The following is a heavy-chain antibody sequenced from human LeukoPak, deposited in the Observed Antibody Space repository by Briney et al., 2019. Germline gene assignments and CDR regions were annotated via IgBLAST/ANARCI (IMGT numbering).Heavy chain of an antibody. D-gene: IGHD3-3*01. CDR2: ISSSSSYI. CDR3: ARDIALVFGVDYYMDV. Sequence: GGTLRLSCAASGFTFSSYGMSWVRQAPGKGLEWVSSISSSSSYIYYADSVKGRFTISRDNAKNSLYLQMNSLRAEDTAVYYCARDIALVFGVDYYMDVWGKGTTVTVSS. V-gene: IGHV3-21*01. CDR1: GFTFSSYG. J-gene: IGHJ6*03.